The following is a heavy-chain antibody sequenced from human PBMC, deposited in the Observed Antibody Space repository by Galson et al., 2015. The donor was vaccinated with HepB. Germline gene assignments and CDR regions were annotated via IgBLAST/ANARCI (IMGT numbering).Heavy chain of an antibody. J-gene: IGHJ4*02. V-gene: IGHV3-30*03. CDR3: VRERRLTLDV. CDR2: ISYDGSDK. Sequence: SLRLSCAVSGFLLSNAGVHWVSQAPGKGLQWLASISYDGSDKDYAESLQGRFAISRDIAKNRVYLQMNSLSSAGTAVYFCVRERRLTLDVWGQGTLVTVSS. CDR1: GFLLSNAG. D-gene: IGHD2-21*02.